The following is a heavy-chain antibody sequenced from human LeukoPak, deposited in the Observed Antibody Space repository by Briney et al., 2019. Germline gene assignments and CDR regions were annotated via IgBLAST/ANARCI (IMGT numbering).Heavy chain of an antibody. D-gene: IGHD1-26*01. V-gene: IGHV3-74*01. Sequence: GGSLRLSCAASGFTLSGYWMHWVRQAPGEGLVWVSRMNSDGTVTTYADSVRGRFALSRDNSKNTLYLQMSSLRPEDTAVYFCAKDGGSGSYFAFDIWGQGTMVTVSS. CDR2: MNSDGTVT. CDR3: AKDGGSGSYFAFDI. J-gene: IGHJ3*02. CDR1: GFTLSGYW.